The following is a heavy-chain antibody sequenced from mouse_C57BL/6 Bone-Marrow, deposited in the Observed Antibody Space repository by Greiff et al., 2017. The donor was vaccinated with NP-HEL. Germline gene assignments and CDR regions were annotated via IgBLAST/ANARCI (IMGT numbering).Heavy chain of an antibody. Sequence: EVKLMESGPGLVKPSQSLSLTCSVTGYSITSGYYWNWIRQFPGNKLEWMGYISYDGSNNYNPSLKNRISITRDTSKNQFFLNLNSVTTEDTATYCCAKGYYGYDGPYFDYWGQGTTLTVSS. CDR1: GYSITSGYY. J-gene: IGHJ2*01. CDR3: AKGYYGYDGPYFDY. D-gene: IGHD2-2*01. CDR2: ISYDGSN. V-gene: IGHV3-6*01.